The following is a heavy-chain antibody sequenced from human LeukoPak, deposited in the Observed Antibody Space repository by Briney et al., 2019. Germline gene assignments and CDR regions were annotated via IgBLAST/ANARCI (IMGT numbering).Heavy chain of an antibody. CDR1: GYTFTGYY. D-gene: IGHD3-22*01. J-gene: IGHJ6*02. V-gene: IGHV1-2*02. CDR3: ARDYYDSSGSYYYYYYGMDG. Sequence: ASVKVSCKASGYTFTGYYMHWVRQAPGQGLEWMGWINPNSGGTNYAQKFQGRVTMTRDTSISTAYTELSRLRSDDTAVYYCARDYYDSSGSYYYYYYGMDGWGQGTKVTVSS. CDR2: INPNSGGT.